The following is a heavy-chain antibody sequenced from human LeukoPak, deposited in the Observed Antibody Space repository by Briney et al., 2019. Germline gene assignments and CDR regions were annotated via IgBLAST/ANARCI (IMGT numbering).Heavy chain of an antibody. V-gene: IGHV3-21*04. CDR1: GFTFSSYS. CDR3: ARDFYDSSGYYYVSDY. J-gene: IGHJ4*02. D-gene: IGHD3-22*01. CDR2: ISGSSSYI. Sequence: PGGSLRLSCAASGFTFSSYSMNWVRQAPGKGLEWVSSISGSSSYIYYADSVKGRFTISRGNAKNSLYLQMNSLRAEDTAVYYCARDFYDSSGYYYVSDYWGQGTLVTVSS.